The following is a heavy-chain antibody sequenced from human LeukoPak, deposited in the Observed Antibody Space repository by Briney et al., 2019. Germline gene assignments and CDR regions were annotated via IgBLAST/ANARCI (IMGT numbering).Heavy chain of an antibody. V-gene: IGHV3-53*01. Sequence: PGGSLRLSCAASGFTVSSNYMSWVRQAPGKGLEWVSVIYSGGTTYYADSVKGRFTISRDSSKSTLYLQMNSLRDEDTAVYYCAKYGSGSYYNGLYWGQGTLVTVSS. D-gene: IGHD3-10*01. J-gene: IGHJ4*02. CDR1: GFTVSSNY. CDR3: AKYGSGSYYNGLY. CDR2: IYSGGTT.